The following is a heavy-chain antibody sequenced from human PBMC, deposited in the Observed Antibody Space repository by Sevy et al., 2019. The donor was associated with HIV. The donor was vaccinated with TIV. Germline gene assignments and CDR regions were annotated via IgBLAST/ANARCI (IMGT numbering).Heavy chain of an antibody. D-gene: IGHD3-22*01. J-gene: IGHJ5*02. V-gene: IGHV4-30-4*01. CDR3: ARGWDYYDSSGYRGTWFDP. CDR1: GGSISSGDYY. CDR2: IYYSGST. Sequence: SETLSLTCTVSGGSISSGDYYWSWIRQPPGKGLEWIGYIYYSGSTYYNPSLKSRVTISVDTSKNQFSLKLSSVTAADTAVYYCARGWDYYDSSGYRGTWFDPWGQGTLVTVSS.